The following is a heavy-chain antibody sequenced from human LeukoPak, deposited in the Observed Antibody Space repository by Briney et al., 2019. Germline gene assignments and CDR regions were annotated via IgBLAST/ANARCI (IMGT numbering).Heavy chain of an antibody. CDR3: AKEQNSKGFFDY. Sequence: GGTLRLSCAASGFTLSSYAMSWVRQAPGKGLEWVSTISGSGAGTYYADSVKGRFTISRENSKNTLYLQINSLRAEHRAVYYCAKEQNSKGFFDYWGQGTLVTVSS. V-gene: IGHV3-23*01. J-gene: IGHJ4*02. CDR1: GFTLSSYA. CDR2: ISGSGAGT. D-gene: IGHD4-23*01.